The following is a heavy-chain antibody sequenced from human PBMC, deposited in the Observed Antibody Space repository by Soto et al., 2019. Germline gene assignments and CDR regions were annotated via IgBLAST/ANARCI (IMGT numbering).Heavy chain of an antibody. J-gene: IGHJ4*02. CDR1: GFTFSSYA. CDR2: ISYDGSNK. V-gene: IGHV3-30-3*01. CDR3: AASPNGDFWSGYYTGNFDY. Sequence: QVQLVESGGGVVQPGRSLRLSCAASGFTFSSYAMHWFRQAPGKGLEWVAVISYDGSNKYYADSVKGRFTISRDNSKNTLYLQMNSLRAEDTAVYYCAASPNGDFWSGYYTGNFDYWGQGTLVTVSS. D-gene: IGHD3-3*01.